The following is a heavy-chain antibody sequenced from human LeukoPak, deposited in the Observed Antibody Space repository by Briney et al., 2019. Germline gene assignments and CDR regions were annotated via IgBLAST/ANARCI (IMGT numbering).Heavy chain of an antibody. V-gene: IGHV3-21*01. CDR3: ARDSSALN. Sequence: GGSLRLSCAASGFTFSSYSMNWVRQAPGKGLEWVSSISSSSSYIYYAGSVKGRFTISRDNAKNSLYLQMNSLRAEDTAVYYCARDSSALNWGQGTLVTVSS. CDR1: GFTFSSYS. D-gene: IGHD6-25*01. CDR2: ISSSSSYI. J-gene: IGHJ4*02.